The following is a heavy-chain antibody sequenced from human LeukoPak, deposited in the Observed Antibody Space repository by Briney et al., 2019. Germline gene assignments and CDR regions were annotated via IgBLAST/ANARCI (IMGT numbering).Heavy chain of an antibody. V-gene: IGHV3-7*04. CDR3: ARGSLYSYGSDY. CDR1: GFTFSSYW. CDR2: IKQDGSEE. J-gene: IGHJ4*02. Sequence: GGSLRLSCAASGFTFSSYWMSWVRQAPGEGLEWVANIKQDGSEEYYVDSVKGRFTISRDNAKNSLYLQMNSLRVEDTAVYYCARGSLYSYGSDYWGQGTLVTVSS. D-gene: IGHD5-18*01.